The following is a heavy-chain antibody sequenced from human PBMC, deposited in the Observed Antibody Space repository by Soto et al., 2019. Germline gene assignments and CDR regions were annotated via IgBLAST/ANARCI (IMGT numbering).Heavy chain of an antibody. CDR2: IYYSGST. D-gene: IGHD3-3*01. J-gene: IGHJ5*02. CDR3: ASSPYYDFWSGFAYWFDP. V-gene: IGHV4-59*01. CDR1: GGSISSYY. Sequence: NPSETLSLTCTVSGGSISSYYWSWIRQPPGKGLEWIGYIYYSGSTNYNPSLKSRVTISVDTSKNQFSLKLSSVTAADTAVYYCASSPYYDFWSGFAYWFDPWGEGTLVTVSS.